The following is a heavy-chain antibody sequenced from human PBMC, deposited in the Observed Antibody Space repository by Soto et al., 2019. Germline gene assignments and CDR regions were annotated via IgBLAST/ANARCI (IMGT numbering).Heavy chain of an antibody. V-gene: IGHV1-3*01. D-gene: IGHD3-3*01. CDR2: INAGNGNT. J-gene: IGHJ4*02. CDR1: GYTFTSYA. CDR3: ARGDTIFGVVIKGVFLFDY. Sequence: ASLKVSCKASGYTFTSYAMHWVRQAPGQRLEWMGWINAGNGNTKYSQKFQGRVTITRDTSASTAYMELSSLRSEDTAVYYCARGDTIFGVVIKGVFLFDYWGQGTLVTVSS.